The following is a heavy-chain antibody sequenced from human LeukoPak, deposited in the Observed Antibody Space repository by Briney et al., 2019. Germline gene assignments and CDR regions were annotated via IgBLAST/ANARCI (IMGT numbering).Heavy chain of an antibody. V-gene: IGHV3-13*01. J-gene: IGHJ4*02. CDR2: ICTAGDA. CDR1: GFTFSSYD. D-gene: IGHD1-26*01. Sequence: GGSLRLSCAASGFTFSSYDKHWVRQATGKGLEWGSAICTAGDAYYPSSAKGRFTISRDNAKHSLYLHMNSLRAEDTAVYYCARPLANIVGATRAFDYWGQGTLVTVSS. CDR3: ARPLANIVGATRAFDY.